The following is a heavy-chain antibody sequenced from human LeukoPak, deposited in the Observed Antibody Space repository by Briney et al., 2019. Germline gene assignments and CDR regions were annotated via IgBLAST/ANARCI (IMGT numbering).Heavy chain of an antibody. CDR3: ARETYSNILTGTDY. D-gene: IGHD3-9*01. J-gene: IGHJ4*02. V-gene: IGHV4-59*02. Sequence: PSETLSLTCTISGGSVSDYYWSWIRQSPGKGLEWIGYIYYTGSTTYNPSLKSRVTMSADTSKNQFSLNLNSVTAADTAVYYCARETYSNILTGTDYWGPGTLVTVSS. CDR1: GGSVSDYY. CDR2: IYYTGST.